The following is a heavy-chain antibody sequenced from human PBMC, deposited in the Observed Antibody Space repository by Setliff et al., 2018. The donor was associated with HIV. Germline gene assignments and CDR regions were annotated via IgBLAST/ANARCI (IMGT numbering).Heavy chain of an antibody. V-gene: IGHV4-59*06. CDR2: IYYSGST. CDR3: ARHGGSGYYPYYYYYYMDV. D-gene: IGHD3-22*01. Sequence: SETLSLTCTVSGGSISSYYWSWIRQPPGKGLEWIGYIYYSGSTYYNPSLKSRVTISVDTSKNQFSLKLSSVTAADTAVYYCARHGGSGYYPYYYYYYMDVWGTGTTVTV. J-gene: IGHJ6*03. CDR1: GGSISSYY.